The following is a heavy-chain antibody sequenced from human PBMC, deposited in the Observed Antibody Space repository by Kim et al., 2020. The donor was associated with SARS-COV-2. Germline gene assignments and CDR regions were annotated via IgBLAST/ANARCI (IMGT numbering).Heavy chain of an antibody. CDR2: MNPNTGNA. Sequence: ASVKVSCKASGYTFTSYNINWVRQATGQGLEWMGWMNPNTGNACFAQKFQDRIIMTRSTSTSTAYMELSSLRSDDTAVYYCARGASVAGNYYFDYWGQGTLVTVPS. J-gene: IGHJ4*02. CDR1: GYTFTSYN. D-gene: IGHD6-19*01. CDR3: ARGASVAGNYYFDY. V-gene: IGHV1-8*01.